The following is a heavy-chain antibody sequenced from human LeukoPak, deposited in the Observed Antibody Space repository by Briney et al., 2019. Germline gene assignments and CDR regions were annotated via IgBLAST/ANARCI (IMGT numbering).Heavy chain of an antibody. CDR3: VRIQPNAGQLAFDI. CDR1: SGSISSDY. D-gene: IGHD1-1*01. Sequence: SETLSLTCTLSSGSISSDYWSWIRQPPGEALEWIGYISNSGSTNYNPSLKGRVTISVDTSKNQLSLKLSSVTAADTAVYHCVRIQPNAGQLAFDIGGQGTMVSVSS. V-gene: IGHV4-59*13. J-gene: IGHJ3*02. CDR2: ISNSGST.